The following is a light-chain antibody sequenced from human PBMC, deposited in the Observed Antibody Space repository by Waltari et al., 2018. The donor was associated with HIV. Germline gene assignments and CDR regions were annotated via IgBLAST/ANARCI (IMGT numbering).Light chain of an antibody. CDR1: QPIDSN. CDR3: QQYNNSPHT. Sequence: DIVMTQSPSSLSASVGDRVSISCRASQPIDSNLVWYRQKPGQAPKPLIFRASNRESGVPARFTGSGSGTEFTLTVSSLQSEDFATYYCQQYNNSPHTFGEGTRVEIK. CDR2: RAS. V-gene: IGKV1-39*01. J-gene: IGKJ5*01.